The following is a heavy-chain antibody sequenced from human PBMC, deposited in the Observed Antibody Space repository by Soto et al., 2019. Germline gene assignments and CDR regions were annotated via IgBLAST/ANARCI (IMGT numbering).Heavy chain of an antibody. J-gene: IGHJ6*02. Sequence: EVQLLESGGGLVQPGGSLRPSCVASGFTFSTYAMSWVRQAPREGLKWVSTISGSGGTTYYADSVKGRFTISRDNSKNTLYLQVNSLRAEDSAKYYCARYCSPTSCTIRYGMDVWGQGTTVTVSS. CDR1: GFTFSTYA. CDR2: ISGSGGTT. CDR3: ARYCSPTSCTIRYGMDV. D-gene: IGHD2-15*01. V-gene: IGHV3-23*01.